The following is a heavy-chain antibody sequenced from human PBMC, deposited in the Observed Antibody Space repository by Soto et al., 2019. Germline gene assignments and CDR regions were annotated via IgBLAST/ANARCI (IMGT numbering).Heavy chain of an antibody. CDR2: ISSSSSTI. D-gene: IGHD3-10*01. Sequence: EVQLVESGGGLVQPGGSLRLSCAASGFTFSSYSMNWVRQAPGKGLEWVSYISSSSSTIYYADSVKGRFTISRDNAKNSLYLQMNSLRAEDTAVYYCARDLPRGFGKLSPAHCDYWGQGTLVTVSS. J-gene: IGHJ4*02. CDR1: GFTFSSYS. V-gene: IGHV3-48*01. CDR3: ARDLPRGFGKLSPAHCDY.